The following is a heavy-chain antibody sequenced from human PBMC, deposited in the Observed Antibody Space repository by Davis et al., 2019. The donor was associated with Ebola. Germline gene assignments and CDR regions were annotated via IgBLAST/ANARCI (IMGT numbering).Heavy chain of an antibody. V-gene: IGHV3-30*04. D-gene: IGHD1-26*01. CDR3: AKDRYSGSQLQYFQH. Sequence: GESLKISCAASGFTFSSYAMHWVRQAPGKGLEWVAVISYDGSNKYYADSVKGRFTISRDNSKNTLYLQMNSLRAEDTAVYYCAKDRYSGSQLQYFQHWGQGTLVTVSS. CDR2: ISYDGSNK. J-gene: IGHJ1*01. CDR1: GFTFSSYA.